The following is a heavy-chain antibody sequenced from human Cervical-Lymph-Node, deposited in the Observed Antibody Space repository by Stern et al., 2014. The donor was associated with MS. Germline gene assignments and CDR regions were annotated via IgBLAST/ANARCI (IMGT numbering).Heavy chain of an antibody. J-gene: IGHJ4*02. Sequence: EVQLEESGGGLVQPGGSLRLSCAASGFTFSNYAMSWVRQVPGKGLEWVSGISATSGSTRYADSVKGRFIISRDNSMNTLYLQMNSVRAEDTALYYCAHQWELHLRYLHYWGQGTLVTVSS. D-gene: IGHD1-26*01. CDR2: ISATSGST. CDR1: GFTFSNYA. CDR3: AHQWELHLRYLHY. V-gene: IGHV3-23*04.